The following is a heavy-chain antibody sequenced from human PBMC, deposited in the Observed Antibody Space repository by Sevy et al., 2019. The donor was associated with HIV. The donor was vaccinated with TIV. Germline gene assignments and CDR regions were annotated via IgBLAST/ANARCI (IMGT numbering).Heavy chain of an antibody. CDR3: ARDRFYDISGYRRGHYMDD. CDR2: ISSSGSTI. D-gene: IGHD3-22*01. V-gene: IGHV3-48*01. Sequence: QLGGPLRLSCAASGFTFSNFNINWVRQAPGKGLEWVSYISSSGSTIYYADSVKGRFIISRDNAKNSLFLQMNSLRAEDTAVYYCARDRFYDISGYRRGHYMDDWGKGTTVTVSS. CDR1: GFTFSNFN. J-gene: IGHJ6*03.